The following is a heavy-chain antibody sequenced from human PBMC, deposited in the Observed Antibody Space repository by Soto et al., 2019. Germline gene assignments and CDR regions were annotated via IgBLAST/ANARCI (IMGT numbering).Heavy chain of an antibody. CDR2: ISGSGGST. Sequence: EVQLLESGGGLVQPGGSLRLSCAASGFTFSSYAMSWVRQAPGKGLEWVSAISGSGGSTYYADSVKGRFTISRDNSKNTLYLQMKSLRAEDTAVYYCAKDVKTLGVVIMGGGMVDYWGQGTLVTVSS. CDR1: GFTFSSYA. J-gene: IGHJ4*02. V-gene: IGHV3-23*01. CDR3: AKDVKTLGVVIMGGGMVDY. D-gene: IGHD3-3*01.